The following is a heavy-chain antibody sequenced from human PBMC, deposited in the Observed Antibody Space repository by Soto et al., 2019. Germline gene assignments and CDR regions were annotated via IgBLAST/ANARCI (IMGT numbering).Heavy chain of an antibody. CDR2: ITGSGGST. J-gene: IGHJ6*02. D-gene: IGHD7-27*01. Sequence: GGSLRLSCAASGFTFSSYDMSWVRQAPGKGLEWVATITGSGGSTYYADSVRGRFTISRDNSKNTLYLQMNSLRAEDTALFYCAKWGNDWGYYYYGLNVWGQGTTVTVSS. CDR3: AKWGNDWGYYYYGLNV. V-gene: IGHV3-23*01. CDR1: GFTFSSYD.